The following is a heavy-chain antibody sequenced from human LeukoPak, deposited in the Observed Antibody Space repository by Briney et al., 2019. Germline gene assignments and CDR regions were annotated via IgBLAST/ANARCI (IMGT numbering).Heavy chain of an antibody. J-gene: IGHJ4*02. V-gene: IGHV1-46*02. CDR1: GYTFNSYG. CDR3: VREGFDY. CDR2: IDPNGDRT. Sequence: ASVKVSCTTSGYTFNSYGISWVRQAPGQGLEWMGIIDPNGDRTGYAQKSQGRITMSRDTATSTVYMELTTLRYEYTAVYYCVREGFDYWGQGTLVTVSS.